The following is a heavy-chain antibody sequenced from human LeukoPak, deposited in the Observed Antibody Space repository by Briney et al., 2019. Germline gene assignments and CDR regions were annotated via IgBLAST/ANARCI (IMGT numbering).Heavy chain of an antibody. V-gene: IGHV3-23*01. CDR2: ISGSCGCT. CDR1: GFIFRSHA. CDR3: ARERRYCSSTSCRGRYYYMDV. Sequence: GGSLRLSSAAPGFIFRSHAMSWLRQAPRKGLASVSAISGSCGCTYYADSVKARFTISRNNAKNSLYLQMNSLRAEDTAVYYCARERRYCSSTSCRGRYYYMDVWGKGTTVTISS. J-gene: IGHJ6*03. D-gene: IGHD2-2*01.